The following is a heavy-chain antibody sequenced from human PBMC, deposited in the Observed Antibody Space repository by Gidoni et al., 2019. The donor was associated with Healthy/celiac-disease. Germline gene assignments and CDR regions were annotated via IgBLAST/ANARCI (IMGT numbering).Heavy chain of an antibody. CDR2: IKSKTDGGTT. J-gene: IGHJ6*02. CDR3: TTFCYGGSCLYYYYYGMDV. V-gene: IGHV3-15*07. D-gene: IGHD2-15*01. CDR1: GFPLMNAW. Sequence: EVQLVESGGGLVKPGGSLRLPCAASGFPLMNAWMNWSRQAPGKGLEWVGRIKSKTDGGTTDYAAPVKGRFTISRDDSKNTLYLQMNSLKTEDTAVYYCTTFCYGGSCLYYYYYGMDVWGQGTTVTVSS.